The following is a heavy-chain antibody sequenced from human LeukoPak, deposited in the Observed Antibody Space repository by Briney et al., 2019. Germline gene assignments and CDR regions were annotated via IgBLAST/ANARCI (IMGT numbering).Heavy chain of an antibody. D-gene: IGHD6-13*01. J-gene: IGHJ4*02. Sequence: SETLSLTCAVYGGSFSGYYWSWIRQPPGKGLEWIGEINHSGSTNYNPSLKSRVTISVDTSKNQFSLKLSSVTAADTAVYYCARGRSIAAAGDTTFDYWGQGTLVTVS. CDR1: GGSFSGYY. V-gene: IGHV4-34*01. CDR2: INHSGST. CDR3: ARGRSIAAAGDTTFDY.